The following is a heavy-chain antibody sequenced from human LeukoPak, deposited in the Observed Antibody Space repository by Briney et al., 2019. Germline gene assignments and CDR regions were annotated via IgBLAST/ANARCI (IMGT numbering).Heavy chain of an antibody. J-gene: IGHJ5*02. CDR1: RYPFTRSG. V-gene: IGHV1-18*01. Sequence: GASVEVSCKPSRYPFTRSGISSLPQAPGHRLECMGWISGYNGYTKSAQNLQGRITMTTDTSTNTAYMELRSLISDDTAVYYCARASGRGSYYPNWFDPSGQGTLVTASS. CDR2: ISGYNGYT. CDR3: ARASGRGSYYPNWFDP. D-gene: IGHD1-26*01.